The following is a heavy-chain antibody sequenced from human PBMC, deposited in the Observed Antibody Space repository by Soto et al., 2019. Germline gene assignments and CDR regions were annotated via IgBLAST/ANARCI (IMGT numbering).Heavy chain of an antibody. CDR2: ISYDGSNK. V-gene: IGHV3-30-3*01. Sequence: TGGSLRLSCAASGFTFSSYAMHWVRQAPGKGLEWVAVISYDGSNKYYADSVKGRFTISRDNSKNTLYLQMNSLRAEDTAVYYCARDNYDFWSGYYNPRYYCYGMDVWGQGTTVTVSS. CDR3: ARDNYDFWSGYYNPRYYCYGMDV. D-gene: IGHD3-3*01. CDR1: GFTFSSYA. J-gene: IGHJ6*02.